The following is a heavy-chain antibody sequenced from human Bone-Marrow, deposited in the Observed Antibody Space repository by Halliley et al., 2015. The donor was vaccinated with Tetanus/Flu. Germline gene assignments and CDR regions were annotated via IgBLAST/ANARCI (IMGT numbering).Heavy chain of an antibody. V-gene: IGHV2-70*01. J-gene: IGHJ4*02. Sequence: TLSLTCTFSGFSLTTRGMCVSWIRQPPGKAPEWLGLIDWDGDEHYSASLKTRLTLSKGDSKNQVVLTLTDVTPGDTATYFCARASMTRTDDYWGQGIMVTVTS. CDR3: ARASMTRTDDY. CDR1: GFSLTTRGMC. D-gene: IGHD4-17*01. CDR2: IDWDGDE.